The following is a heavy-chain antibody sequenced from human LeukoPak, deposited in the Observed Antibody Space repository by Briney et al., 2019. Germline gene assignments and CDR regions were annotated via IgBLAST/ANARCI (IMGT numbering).Heavy chain of an antibody. Sequence: GGSLRLSCTASGFTFRNTWMAWVRQAPGKGLDWVATIKEDGSEKYYVDSVKGRFTISRDNAKSSLYLQMNSLRAEDMALYYCARGSGWFLYWGQGTLVTVSS. J-gene: IGHJ4*02. CDR3: ARGSGWFLY. CDR2: IKEDGSEK. V-gene: IGHV3-7*04. D-gene: IGHD6-19*01. CDR1: GFTFRNTW.